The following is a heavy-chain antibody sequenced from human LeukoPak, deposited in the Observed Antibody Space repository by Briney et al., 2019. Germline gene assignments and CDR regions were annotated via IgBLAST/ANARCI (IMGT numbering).Heavy chain of an antibody. V-gene: IGHV4-34*01. Sequence: SETLSLTCAVYGGSFSGYYWSWIRQPPGKGLEWIGEINHSGSTNYNPSLKSRVTISVDTSKNQFSLKLSSVTAADTAVYYCARKKPDGYNGDYFDYWGQGTLVTVSS. CDR3: ARKKPDGYNGDYFDY. CDR2: INHSGST. D-gene: IGHD5-24*01. CDR1: GGSFSGYY. J-gene: IGHJ4*02.